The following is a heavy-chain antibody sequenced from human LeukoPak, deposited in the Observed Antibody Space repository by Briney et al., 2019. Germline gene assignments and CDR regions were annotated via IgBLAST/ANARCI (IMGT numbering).Heavy chain of an antibody. D-gene: IGHD5-12*01. CDR3: AKERGYSGYFDY. V-gene: IGHV3-30*18. Sequence: GESLRLSCAASGFTFSIFGMHWVRQAPGTGLEWVALMSNDGVNRYYADSVKGRFTISRDNSKNTLYLQMNSLRAEDTALYYCAKERGYSGYFDYWGQGTLVTVSS. J-gene: IGHJ4*02. CDR2: MSNDGVNR. CDR1: GFTFSIFG.